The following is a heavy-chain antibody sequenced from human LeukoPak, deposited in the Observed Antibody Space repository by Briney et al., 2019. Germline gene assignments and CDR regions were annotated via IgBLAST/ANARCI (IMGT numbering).Heavy chain of an antibody. V-gene: IGHV1-2*02. CDR1: GYSFSDYY. CDR3: ATEGKGYCSGDGCDGGYFYYMDV. Sequence: ASVKVSCKASGYSFSDYYVHWVRQAPGQGLEWMGWINPNSGGTNYAQNFQGRVTMTRDTSVSTAYLELSSIRFDDTAVYYCATEGKGYCSGDGCDGGYFYYMDVWGKGTTVIVSS. D-gene: IGHD2-15*01. CDR2: INPNSGGT. J-gene: IGHJ6*03.